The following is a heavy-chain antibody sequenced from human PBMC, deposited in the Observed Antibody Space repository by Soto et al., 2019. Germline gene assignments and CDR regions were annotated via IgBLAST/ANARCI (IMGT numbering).Heavy chain of an antibody. CDR2: ISGSGGST. CDR1: GFTFSSYA. CDR3: AKDRRGLRYFDWSSTYYYYGMDV. J-gene: IGHJ6*02. D-gene: IGHD3-9*01. V-gene: IGHV3-23*01. Sequence: PGGSLRLSCAASGFTFSSYAMSWVRQAPGKGLEWVSAISGSGGSTYYADSVKGRFTISRDNSKNTLYLQMNSLRAEDTAVYYCAKDRRGLRYFDWSSTYYYYGMDVWGQGTTVTVSS.